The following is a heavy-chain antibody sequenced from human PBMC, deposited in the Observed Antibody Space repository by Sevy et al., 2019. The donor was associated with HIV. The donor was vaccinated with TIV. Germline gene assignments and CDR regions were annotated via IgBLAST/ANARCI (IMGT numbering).Heavy chain of an antibody. Sequence: GGSLRLSCAASGFSFNVFAMHWVRQTPGKGLEWVALISNDGTFTYYADSVKGRFTISRDTSKKMLYLEMNSVRVEDAAIYYCARQYNSGGYFYGSFAIWGQGTMVTVSS. CDR1: GFSFNVFA. CDR3: ARQYNSGGYFYGSFAI. V-gene: IGHV3-30-3*01. D-gene: IGHD3-22*01. J-gene: IGHJ3*02. CDR2: ISNDGTFT.